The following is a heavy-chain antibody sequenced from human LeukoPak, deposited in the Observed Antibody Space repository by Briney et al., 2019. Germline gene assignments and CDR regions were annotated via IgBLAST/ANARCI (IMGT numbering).Heavy chain of an antibody. Sequence: SGTLSLTCTVSGGSISSSDYSWSWIRQPPGKGLEWIGYIYHSGSTYYNPSLKSRVTISVDRSKNQLSLNVTSVTAADTAVYYCARDWGYYCSSTRCYGLGAFDIWGQGTMVTVSS. V-gene: IGHV4-30-2*01. CDR3: ARDWGYYCSSTRCYGLGAFDI. CDR1: GGSISSSDYS. J-gene: IGHJ3*02. CDR2: IYHSGST. D-gene: IGHD2-2*01.